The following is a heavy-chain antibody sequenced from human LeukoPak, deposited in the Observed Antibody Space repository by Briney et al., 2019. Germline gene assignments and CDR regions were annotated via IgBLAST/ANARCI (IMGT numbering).Heavy chain of an antibody. V-gene: IGHV4-34*01. CDR2: INHSGST. CDR3: ARRMPSRGGYGYYFDY. J-gene: IGHJ4*02. Sequence: SETLSLTCAVYGGSFSGYYWSWIRQPPGKGLEWIGEINHSGSTNYNPSLKSRVTISVDTSKNQFSLKLSSVTAADTAVYYCARRMPSRGGYGYYFDYWGQGTLVTVSS. CDR1: GGSFSGYY. D-gene: IGHD1-26*01.